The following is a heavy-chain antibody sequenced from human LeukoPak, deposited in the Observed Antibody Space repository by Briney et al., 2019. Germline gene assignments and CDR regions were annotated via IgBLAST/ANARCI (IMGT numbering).Heavy chain of an antibody. V-gene: IGHV4-39*01. CDR3: ARHGHCSGGSCYSWFDP. D-gene: IGHD2-15*01. Sequence: PSETLSLTCTVSGGSISSSSYYCGWIRQPPGKGLEWIGSIYYSGSTYYNPSLKSRVTISVDTSKNQFSLKLSSVTAADTAVYYCARHGHCSGGSCYSWFDPWGQGTLVTVSS. CDR2: IYYSGST. J-gene: IGHJ5*02. CDR1: GGSISSSSYY.